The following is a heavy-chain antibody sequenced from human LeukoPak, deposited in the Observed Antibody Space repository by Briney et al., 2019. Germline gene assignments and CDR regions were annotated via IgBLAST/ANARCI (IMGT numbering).Heavy chain of an antibody. CDR2: IYYRLST. CDR1: GGSISSYY. CDR3: ARGGGLNYDILTGYYKYYFDY. J-gene: IGHJ4*02. D-gene: IGHD3-9*01. Sequence: SETLSLTCTVSGGSISSYYWSWIRQPPGKGLEWIGYIYYRLSTNYNRSLKSRVTISVDTSKNQFSLKLSSVTAADTAVYYCARGGGLNYDILTGYYKYYFDYWGQGTLVTVSS. V-gene: IGHV4-59*01.